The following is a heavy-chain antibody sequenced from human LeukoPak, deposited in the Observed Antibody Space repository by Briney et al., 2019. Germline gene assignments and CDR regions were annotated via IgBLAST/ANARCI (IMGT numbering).Heavy chain of an antibody. CDR2: ISWNSGSI. CDR3: AKGRAGYPHEAFDI. V-gene: IGHV3-9*01. CDR1: GFTFDDYA. J-gene: IGHJ3*02. Sequence: GGSLRLSCAASGFTFDDYAMHWVRQAPGKGLEWVSGISWNSGSIGYADSVKGRFTISRDNAKNSLYLQMNSLRAEDTALYYCAKGRAGYPHEAFDIWGQGTMVTVSS. D-gene: IGHD3-9*01.